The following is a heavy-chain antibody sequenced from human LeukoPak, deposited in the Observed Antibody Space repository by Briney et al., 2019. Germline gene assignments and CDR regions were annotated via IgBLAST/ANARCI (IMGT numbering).Heavy chain of an antibody. D-gene: IGHD3-22*01. CDR1: GFTFSSYS. CDR2: ISSSSSYI. Sequence: PGGSLRLSCAASGFTFSSYSMNWVRQAPGKGLEWVSSISSSSSYIYYADSVKGRFTISRDNAKNSLYLQMNSLRAEDTAVYYCARDRRWEIHPEYYDSSGYQDYWGQGTLVTVSS. J-gene: IGHJ4*02. CDR3: ARDRRWEIHPEYYDSSGYQDY. V-gene: IGHV3-21*01.